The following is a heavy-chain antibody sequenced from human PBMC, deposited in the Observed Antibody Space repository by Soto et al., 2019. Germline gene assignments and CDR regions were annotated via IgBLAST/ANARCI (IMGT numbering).Heavy chain of an antibody. CDR1: GGTFSSYA. D-gene: IGHD1-26*01. CDR3: AREVGGSRGWSGLASVYFDS. J-gene: IGHJ4*02. V-gene: IGHV1-69*05. CDR2: IIPIFGTA. Sequence: SVKVSCKASGGTFSSYAISWVRQAPGQGLEWMGGIIPIFGTANNAQKFQGRATITRDTSATTAYLELSSLRSEDTGVYFCAREVGGSRGWSGLASVYFDSWGQGALVTVSS.